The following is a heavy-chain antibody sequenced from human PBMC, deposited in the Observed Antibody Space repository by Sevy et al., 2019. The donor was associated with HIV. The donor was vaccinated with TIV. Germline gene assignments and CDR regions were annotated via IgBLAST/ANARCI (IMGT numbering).Heavy chain of an antibody. V-gene: IGHV5-51*01. CDR2: IYPDDSDT. D-gene: IGHD4-17*01. Sequence: GESLKISCKGSGYTFTSYWIGWVRQMLGKGLEWMGIIYPDDSDTRYSPSFQGQVTISADKSISTAYLQWSSLKASDTAMYYCARHHASYGVTGYYYYYGLDVWGQGTTVTVSS. J-gene: IGHJ6*02. CDR1: GYTFTSYW. CDR3: ARHHASYGVTGYYYYYGLDV.